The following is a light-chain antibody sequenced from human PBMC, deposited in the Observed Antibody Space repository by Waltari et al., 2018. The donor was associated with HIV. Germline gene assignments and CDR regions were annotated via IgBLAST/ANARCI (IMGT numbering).Light chain of an antibody. J-gene: IGLJ3*02. CDR1: TREIDIYNL. CDR2: EVN. V-gene: IGLV2-23*02. Sequence: QSALTQAASVSASLGQSINISCTAPTREIDIYNLVSWYQHHPGKAPKLILYEVNKRPSGVSNRFSGSRSGNTTSLTITGLLADDEADYYCCSCSVTNSLWVFGGGTKVTVV. CDR3: CSCSVTNSLWV.